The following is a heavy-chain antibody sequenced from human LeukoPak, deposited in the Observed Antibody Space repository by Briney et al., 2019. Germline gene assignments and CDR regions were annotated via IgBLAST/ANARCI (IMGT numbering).Heavy chain of an antibody. CDR3: ARYGYSYGQSPSQIGYYYYMDV. CDR1: GYTFTSYY. J-gene: IGHJ6*03. V-gene: IGHV1-46*01. CDR2: SNPSGGST. Sequence: ASVEVSCKACGYTFTSYYMHWIRQAPGQGLEWMGISNPSGGSTSYAQKFQGRVTMTRDMSTSTVYMELSSLRSEDTAVYYCARYGYSYGQSPSQIGYYYYMDVWGKGTTVTVSS. D-gene: IGHD5-18*01.